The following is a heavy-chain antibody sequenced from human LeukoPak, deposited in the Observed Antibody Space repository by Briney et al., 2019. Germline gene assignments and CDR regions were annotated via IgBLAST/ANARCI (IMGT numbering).Heavy chain of an antibody. CDR1: GFRFGEFG. V-gene: IGHV3-33*06. CDR2: IWYNGSQK. J-gene: IGHJ5*02. CDR3: AKDIPDRPFAS. Sequence: GGSLRLSCAASGFRFGEFGLHWVRQAPGKGLEWVAVIWYNGSQKHYSDSVKGRFTISRDNSKDTLYLQMDSLRADDTAVYFCAKDIPDRPFASWGQGTVVIVS. D-gene: IGHD1-14*01.